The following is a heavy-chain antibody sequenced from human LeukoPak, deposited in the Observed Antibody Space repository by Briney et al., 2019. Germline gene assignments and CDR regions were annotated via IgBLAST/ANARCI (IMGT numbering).Heavy chain of an antibody. Sequence: GASVKVSCKASGYTFTNYDINWVRQATGQGLEWMGWMNPNSGNTGYAQKFQGRVIITRNTSINTAYMELSSLRSEDTAVYYCARGPQWMGYYYYYYMDVWGKGTTVTVSS. V-gene: IGHV1-8*01. CDR3: ARGPQWMGYYYYYYMDV. CDR2: MNPNSGNT. J-gene: IGHJ6*03. CDR1: GYTFTNYD. D-gene: IGHD6-19*01.